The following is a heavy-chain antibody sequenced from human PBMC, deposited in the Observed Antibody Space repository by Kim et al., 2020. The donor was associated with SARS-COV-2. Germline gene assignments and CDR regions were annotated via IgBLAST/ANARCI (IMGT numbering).Heavy chain of an antibody. J-gene: IGHJ6*02. V-gene: IGHV3-7*01. Sequence: GGSLILSCAASGFPFSEYWMSWLRQAPGKGLQWVANIKGDGGEKNYVDSVKGRFSITRDNGKNSLYLQMDSLRAEDTAIYYCAKGHHHMDVGGQGTTVIVSS. CDR3: AKGHHHMDV. CDR2: IKGDGGEK. CDR1: GFPFSEYW.